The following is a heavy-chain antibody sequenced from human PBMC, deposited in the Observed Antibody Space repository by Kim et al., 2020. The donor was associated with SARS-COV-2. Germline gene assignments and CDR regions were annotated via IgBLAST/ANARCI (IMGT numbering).Heavy chain of an antibody. CDR3: ARGRLLGFGEPPGDF. V-gene: IGHV3-30*07. D-gene: IGHD3-10*01. J-gene: IGHJ4*02. Sequence: DSLNGRFTISIDKSKDTLYLQMNSLRAEDTAVYYCARGRLLGFGEPPGDFWGQGTLVTVSS.